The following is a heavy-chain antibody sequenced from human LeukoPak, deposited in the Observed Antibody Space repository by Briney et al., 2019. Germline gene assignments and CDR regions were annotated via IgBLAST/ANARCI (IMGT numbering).Heavy chain of an antibody. D-gene: IGHD3-22*01. Sequence: SETLSLTCTVSSGSISSSSGSWAWIRQPPGKGLEWIGGVSYSGSTYYNPSLKSRVTISLDTSKNQFSLKLSSATAADAAVYYCATNYYDGSGYFHWGQGTLVTVSS. V-gene: IGHV4-39*07. J-gene: IGHJ4*02. CDR2: VSYSGST. CDR3: ATNYYDGSGYFH. CDR1: SGSISSSSGS.